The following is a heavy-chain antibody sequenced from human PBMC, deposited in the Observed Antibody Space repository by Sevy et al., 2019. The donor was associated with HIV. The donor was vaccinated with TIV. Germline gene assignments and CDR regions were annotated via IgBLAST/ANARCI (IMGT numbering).Heavy chain of an antibody. D-gene: IGHD1-26*01. Sequence: ASVKVSCKASGYTFTNYYIYWVRQAPGQGLEWMGIIDPSGDSTTYAQKFQGRVTVTTDTSTGTVYMELSSLRSDDTAVYFCARDRDLSGSYLEYFYYAMYVWGQGTTVTVSS. V-gene: IGHV1-46*01. J-gene: IGHJ6*02. CDR3: ARDRDLSGSYLEYFYYAMYV. CDR1: GYTFTNYY. CDR2: IDPSGDST.